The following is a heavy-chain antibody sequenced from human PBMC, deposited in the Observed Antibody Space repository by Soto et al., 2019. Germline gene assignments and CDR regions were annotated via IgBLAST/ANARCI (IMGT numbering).Heavy chain of an antibody. CDR3: ALCYGECDLFDT. D-gene: IGHD2-15*01. Sequence: AAVKGSFKATGGTFSSYAISWVRQAPGQGLEWIGGIITVFGTANYAQKFQGRVTITADESTSTAYMELSSLRSEDTAVYYCALCYGECDLFDTWGQGTMVTVSS. CDR2: IITVFGTA. J-gene: IGHJ5*02. V-gene: IGHV1-69*13. CDR1: GGTFSSYA.